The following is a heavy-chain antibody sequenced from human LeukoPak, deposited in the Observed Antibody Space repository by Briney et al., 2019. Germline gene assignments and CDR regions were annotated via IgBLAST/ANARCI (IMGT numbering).Heavy chain of an antibody. D-gene: IGHD6-19*01. Sequence: PGGSLRLSCVVSEFPLGTYWMSWVRLAPGKGLGRVANINQDGSQKNYVDSVKGRFTISRDNAKNSLYLQMNSLRAEDTAVYYCARSLSHRLVSPYNWFDAWGQGTLLTVSS. CDR1: EFPLGTYW. J-gene: IGHJ5*02. V-gene: IGHV3-7*01. CDR3: ARSLSHRLVSPYNWFDA. CDR2: INQDGSQK.